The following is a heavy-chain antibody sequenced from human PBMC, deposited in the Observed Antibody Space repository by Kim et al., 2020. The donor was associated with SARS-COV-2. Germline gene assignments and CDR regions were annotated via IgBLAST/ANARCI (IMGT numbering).Heavy chain of an antibody. Sequence: GGSLRLSCAASGFTFSNAWMSWVRQAPGKGLEWVGRIKSKTDGGTTDYAAPVKGRFTISRDDSKNTLYLQMNSLKTEDTAVYDCTTVLRYFDWTIIGYYYYYYGMDVWGQGTTVTVSS. CDR2: IKSKTDGGTT. V-gene: IGHV3-15*01. J-gene: IGHJ6*02. CDR1: GFTFSNAW. CDR3: TTVLRYFDWTIIGYYYYYYGMDV. D-gene: IGHD3-9*01.